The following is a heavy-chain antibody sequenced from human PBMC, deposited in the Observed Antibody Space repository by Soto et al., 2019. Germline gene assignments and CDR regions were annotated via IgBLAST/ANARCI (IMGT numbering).Heavy chain of an antibody. Sequence: QVHLVQSGAEVKKPGASVKVSCKASVYTFTSYVITWVRQAPGQGLEWMGWISAHNGNTDYAQKLQGRVIVTRDTSTSTAYMELRSLISDDTAVYYCARGRYGDHWGQGALVTVSS. CDR2: ISAHNGNT. D-gene: IGHD1-1*01. CDR3: ARGRYGDH. V-gene: IGHV1-18*01. J-gene: IGHJ4*02. CDR1: VYTFTSYV.